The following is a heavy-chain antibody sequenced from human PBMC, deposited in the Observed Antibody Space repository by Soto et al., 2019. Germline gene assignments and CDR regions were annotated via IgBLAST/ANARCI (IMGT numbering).Heavy chain of an antibody. V-gene: IGHV4-4*02. CDR2: IYHSGSI. D-gene: IGHD3-10*01. Sequence: SDTLSLTCPVIDASITSRKWWTGVRQTPGKGLEWIGEIYHSGSINHNPSLKSRVTMSVDKSNNQFSLKMTSVTAADTAVYYCASKFGELLADAFDIWGQGTVVT. CDR1: DASITSRKW. CDR3: ASKFGELLADAFDI. J-gene: IGHJ3*02.